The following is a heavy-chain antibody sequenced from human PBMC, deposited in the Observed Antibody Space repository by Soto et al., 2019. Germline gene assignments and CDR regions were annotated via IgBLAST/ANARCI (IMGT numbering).Heavy chain of an antibody. CDR1: GFTFSSYW. V-gene: IGHV3-7*01. D-gene: IGHD6-25*01. J-gene: IGHJ4*02. CDR2: IKQDGSEK. CDR3: ARDLRIAAAGTHPY. Sequence: GWSLRLSCAPSGFTFSSYWMSWVRQAPGKGLEWVANIKQDGSEKYYVDSVKGRFTISRDNAKNSLYLQMNSLRAEATAVAYCARDLRIAAAGTHPYWGQGTL.